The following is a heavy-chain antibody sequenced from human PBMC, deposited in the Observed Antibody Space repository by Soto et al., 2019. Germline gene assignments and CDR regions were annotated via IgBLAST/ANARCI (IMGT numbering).Heavy chain of an antibody. D-gene: IGHD2-21*01. J-gene: IGHJ3*02. Sequence: QVQLVESGGGVVQPGRSLRLSCAASGFTFSSYGMHWVRQAPGKGLEWVAVIWYGGSNKYYADSVMGRFTISRDNSKNPLYLQRNSLRAEDTAAYYCARGGLWVSDDGFDMWGQGTMVTVS. CDR3: ARGGLWVSDDGFDM. CDR1: GFTFSSYG. V-gene: IGHV3-33*01. CDR2: IWYGGSNK.